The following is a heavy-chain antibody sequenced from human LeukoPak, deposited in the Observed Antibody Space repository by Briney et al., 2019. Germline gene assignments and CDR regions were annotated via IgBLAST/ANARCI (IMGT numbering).Heavy chain of an antibody. CDR1: GYTFTSYG. D-gene: IGHD6-6*01. J-gene: IGHJ4*02. Sequence: ASVKVSCKASGYTFTSYGISWVRQAPGQGFEWMGWISAYNGNTNYAQKLQGRVTMTTDTSTSTAYMELRSLRSDDTAVYYCARDERGSSSAEFDYWGQGTLVTVSS. V-gene: IGHV1-18*01. CDR3: ARDERGSSSAEFDY. CDR2: ISAYNGNT.